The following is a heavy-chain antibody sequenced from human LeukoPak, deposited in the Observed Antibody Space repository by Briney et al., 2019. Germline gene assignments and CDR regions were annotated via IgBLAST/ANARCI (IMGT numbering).Heavy chain of an antibody. CDR1: GGSFSGYY. J-gene: IGHJ4*02. V-gene: IGHV4-59*01. CDR2: IYYSGST. CDR3: ARGGIAVAGAFDY. D-gene: IGHD6-19*01. Sequence: SETLSLTCAVYGGSFSGYYWSWIRQPPGKGLEWLGYIYYSGSTNYNPSLKSRVTISVDTSKNQFSLKLSSVTAADTAVYYCARGGIAVAGAFDYWGQGTLVTVSS.